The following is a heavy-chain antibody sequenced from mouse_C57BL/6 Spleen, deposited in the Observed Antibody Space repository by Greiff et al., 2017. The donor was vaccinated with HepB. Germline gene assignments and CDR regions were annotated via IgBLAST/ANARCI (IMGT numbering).Heavy chain of an antibody. D-gene: IGHD1-1*01. J-gene: IGHJ2*01. CDR3: ARDRVTTVDFDY. V-gene: IGHV1-82*01. CDR2: IYPGDGDT. Sequence: VQLQQSGPELVKPGASVKISCKASGYAFSSSWMNWVKQRPGKGLEWIGRIYPGDGDTNYNGKFKGKATLTADKSSSTAYMQLSSLTSEDSAVYFCARDRVTTVDFDYWGQGTTLTVSS. CDR1: GYAFSSSW.